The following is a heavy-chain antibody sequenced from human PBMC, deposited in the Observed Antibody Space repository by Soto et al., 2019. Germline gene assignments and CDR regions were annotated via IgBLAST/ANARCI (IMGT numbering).Heavy chain of an antibody. CDR2: ISGSGANT. D-gene: IGHD3-16*01. Sequence: PGGSLRLSCAASGFTFSSYAMTWVRQAPGKGLEWVSAISGSGANTIYADSVRGRFTISRDNSKNTLYLQMNTLRADDTAVYYCAKGDNIMTTFGGVKWDYWGQGAPVTVSS. V-gene: IGHV3-23*01. CDR3: AKGDNIMTTFGGVKWDY. J-gene: IGHJ4*02. CDR1: GFTFSSYA.